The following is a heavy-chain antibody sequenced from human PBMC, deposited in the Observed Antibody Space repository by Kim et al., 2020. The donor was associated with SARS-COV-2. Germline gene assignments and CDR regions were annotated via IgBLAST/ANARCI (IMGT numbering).Heavy chain of an antibody. J-gene: IGHJ4*02. CDR2: ISSDGGAT. D-gene: IGHD5-18*01. V-gene: IGHV3-64*03. Sequence: GGSLRLSCSASGFPFSNYAMHWVRQAPGSGLEYASAISSDGGATYYADSVKGRFSISRDNSKNTLYLQMSNLRTEDTAVYYCVNGDARGYSYDYNYWGQG. CDR1: GFPFSNYA. CDR3: VNGDARGYSYDYNY.